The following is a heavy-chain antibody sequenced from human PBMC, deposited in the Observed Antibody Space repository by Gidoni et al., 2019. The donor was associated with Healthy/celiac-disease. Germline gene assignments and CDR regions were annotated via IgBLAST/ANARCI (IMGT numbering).Heavy chain of an antibody. CDR1: GYTFNSYD. Sequence: QVQLVQSGAEVKKPGASVKVSCKASGYTFNSYDINWVRQATGQGLEVMGWMNPNSGNTGSAQKFHGRVTMTRNTSISTAYMELSSLRSEDTAVYYCARRRIAARPGWLWFDPWGQGTLVTVSS. CDR3: ARRRIAARPGWLWFDP. J-gene: IGHJ5*02. D-gene: IGHD6-6*01. CDR2: MNPNSGNT. V-gene: IGHV1-8*01.